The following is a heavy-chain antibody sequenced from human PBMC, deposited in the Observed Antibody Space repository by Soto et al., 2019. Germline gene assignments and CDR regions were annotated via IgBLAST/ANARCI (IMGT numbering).Heavy chain of an antibody. CDR1: GYIFLSYG. V-gene: IGHV1-18*04. J-gene: IGHJ4*02. Sequence: ASVKVSCKSSGYIFLSYGLSWVRQAPGQGLEWMGWIKPYDATTNYAQKFQGRVTMTIDTSTSSVYMELRCLRSDDTAVYYPVRNLDGSGSYYTDYWGRGTLVTVSS. CDR2: IKPYDATT. D-gene: IGHD3-10*01. CDR3: VRNLDGSGSYYTDY.